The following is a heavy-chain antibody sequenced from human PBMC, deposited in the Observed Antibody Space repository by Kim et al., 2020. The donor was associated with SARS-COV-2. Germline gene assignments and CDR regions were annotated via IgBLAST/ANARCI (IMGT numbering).Heavy chain of an antibody. V-gene: IGHV1-2*02. CDR3: ARDLTVVTSWFDP. J-gene: IGHJ5*02. Sequence: YAQKFQGRVTMTRDTSISTAYMALSRLRSDDTAVYYCARDLTVVTSWFDPWGQGTLVTVSS. D-gene: IGHD2-21*02.